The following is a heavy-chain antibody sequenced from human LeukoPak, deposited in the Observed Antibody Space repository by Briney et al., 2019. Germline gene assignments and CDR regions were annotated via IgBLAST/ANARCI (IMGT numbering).Heavy chain of an antibody. Sequence: PGGSLRLSCAAPGLTFDDYGMSWVRQAPGKGLEWVSGINWNGGSTGYADSVKGRFTISRDNAKNSLYLQMNSLRAEDTALYYCARGTKPDSSGYYFDCWGQGTLVTVSS. CDR2: INWNGGST. J-gene: IGHJ4*02. CDR3: ARGTKPDSSGYYFDC. V-gene: IGHV3-20*04. CDR1: GLTFDDYG. D-gene: IGHD3-22*01.